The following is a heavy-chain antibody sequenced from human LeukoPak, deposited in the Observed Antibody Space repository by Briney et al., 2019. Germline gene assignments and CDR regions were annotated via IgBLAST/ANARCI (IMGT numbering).Heavy chain of an antibody. J-gene: IGHJ4*02. CDR2: ISAYNGNT. D-gene: IGHD3-10*01. V-gene: IGHV1-18*01. CDR3: ARDTPGGFGGLDPPDY. CDR1: GYTFTSYG. Sequence: ASVKVSCKASGYTFTSYGISWVRQAPGQGLEWMGWISAYNGNTNYAQKLQGRVTMTTDTSTSTAYMELRSLRSDDTAVYYCARDTPGGFGGLDPPDYWGQGTLVTVSS.